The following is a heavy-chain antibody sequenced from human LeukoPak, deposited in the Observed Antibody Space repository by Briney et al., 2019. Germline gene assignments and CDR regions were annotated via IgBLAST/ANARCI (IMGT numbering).Heavy chain of an antibody. J-gene: IGHJ3*02. CDR2: MNPNSGNT. CDR3: LLWNDDAFDI. CDR1: GYTFTSYD. Sequence: ASVKVSCKASGYTFTSYDINSVRQATGQALEWMGWMNPNSGNTGYAQKFQGRVTMTRNTSISTAYMELSSLRSGDTAVYYCLLWNDDAFDIWGQGTMVTVSS. D-gene: IGHD1-1*01. V-gene: IGHV1-8*01.